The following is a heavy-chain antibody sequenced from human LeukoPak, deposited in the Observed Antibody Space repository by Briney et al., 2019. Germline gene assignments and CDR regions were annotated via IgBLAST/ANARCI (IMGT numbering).Heavy chain of an antibody. CDR3: ARDEVGATPIDY. CDR1: GFTFSSHL. D-gene: IGHD1-26*01. CDR2: INGDGSSV. V-gene: IGHV3-74*01. Sequence: GGSLRLSCEASGFTFSSHLMHWVRQVPGKGLVWVSNINGDGSSVGYADSVKGRFAVSRDNAKNTLYLHMSSLRAEDTAVYYCARDEVGATPIDYWGQGTLVTVSS. J-gene: IGHJ4*02.